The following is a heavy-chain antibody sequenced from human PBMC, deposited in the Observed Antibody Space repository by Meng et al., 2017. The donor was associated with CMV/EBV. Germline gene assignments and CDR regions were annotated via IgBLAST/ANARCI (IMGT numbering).Heavy chain of an antibody. CDR2: INHSGST. V-gene: IGHV4-34*01. CDR1: GGSFSGYY. CDR3: ARARGTLKGGNLDY. Sequence: SETLSLTCAVYGGSFSGYYWSWIRQPPGKGMEWIGEINHSGSTNYNPSLKSRVTISVDTSKNQFSLKLSSVTAADTAVYYCARARGTLKGGNLDYWGQGTLVTVSS. J-gene: IGHJ4*02. D-gene: IGHD4-23*01.